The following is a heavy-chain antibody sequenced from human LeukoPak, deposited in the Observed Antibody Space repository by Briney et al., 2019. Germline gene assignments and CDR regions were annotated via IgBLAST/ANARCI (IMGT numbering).Heavy chain of an antibody. CDR1: GFTFSNYW. Sequence: GGSLRLSCAASGFTFSNYWMYWVRQAPGKGLVWVSRINTDGSRTDYADSVKGRFTISRDNANNSLHLEMYSLRAEDTAVYFCARVEATTGRNYHYYYMDVWGKGTTVTVSS. V-gene: IGHV3-74*01. CDR3: ARVEATTGRNYHYYYMDV. CDR2: INTDGSRT. J-gene: IGHJ6*03. D-gene: IGHD1-1*01.